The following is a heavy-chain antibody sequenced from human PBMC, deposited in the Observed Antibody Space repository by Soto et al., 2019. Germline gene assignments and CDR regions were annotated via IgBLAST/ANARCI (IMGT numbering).Heavy chain of an antibody. D-gene: IGHD1-26*01. CDR1: GFPFSSYW. J-gene: IGHJ4*02. CDR3: ARLVGATQLDY. CDR2: INTDGSST. Sequence: GGSLRLSCAASGFPFSSYWMHWVRQAPGKGLVWVSRINTDGSSTSYADSVKGRFTISRDNAKNTLYLQMNSLRAEDTAVYYCARLVGATQLDYWGQGTLVTVSS. V-gene: IGHV3-74*01.